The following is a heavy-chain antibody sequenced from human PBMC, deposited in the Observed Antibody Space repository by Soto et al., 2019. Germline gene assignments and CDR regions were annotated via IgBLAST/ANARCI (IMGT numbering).Heavy chain of an antibody. Sequence: QVQLVESGGGVVQPGRSLRLSCAASGFTFSSYGMHWVRQAPGKGLEWVAVISYDGSNKYYADSVKGRFTISRDNSKNTLYLQMNSLRAEDTAVYYCAKDLNIAYSNYYYYGMDVWGQGTTVTVSS. CDR3: AKDLNIAYSNYYYYGMDV. V-gene: IGHV3-30*18. CDR1: GFTFSSYG. CDR2: ISYDGSNK. D-gene: IGHD4-4*01. J-gene: IGHJ6*02.